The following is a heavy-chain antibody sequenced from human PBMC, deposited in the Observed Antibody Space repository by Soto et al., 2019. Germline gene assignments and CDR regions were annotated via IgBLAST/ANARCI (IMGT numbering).Heavy chain of an antibody. Sequence: QVQLVESGGGLVQPGGSLRLSCAASGFTFSDYYMSWIRQAPGKGLEWVSYISSSSSYTNYADSVKGRFTISRDNAKNSLYLQMNSLRAEDTAVYYCAREGAAAGSFDYWGQGTLVTVSS. CDR1: GFTFSDYY. CDR3: AREGAAAGSFDY. J-gene: IGHJ4*02. D-gene: IGHD6-13*01. CDR2: ISSSSSYT. V-gene: IGHV3-11*06.